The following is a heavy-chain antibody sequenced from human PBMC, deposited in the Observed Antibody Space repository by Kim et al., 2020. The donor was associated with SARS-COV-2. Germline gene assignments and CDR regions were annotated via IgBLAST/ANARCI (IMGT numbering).Heavy chain of an antibody. V-gene: IGHV3-30-3*01. CDR3: ASQSDPYYYYGMDV. J-gene: IGHJ6*02. D-gene: IGHD2-21*02. CDR2: ISYDGSNK. CDR1: GFTFSSYA. Sequence: GGSLRLSCAASGFTFSSYAMHWVRQAPGKGLEWVAVISYDGSNKYYADSVKGRFTISRDNSKNTLYLQMNSLRAEDTAVYYCASQSDPYYYYGMDVWGQGTTVTVSS.